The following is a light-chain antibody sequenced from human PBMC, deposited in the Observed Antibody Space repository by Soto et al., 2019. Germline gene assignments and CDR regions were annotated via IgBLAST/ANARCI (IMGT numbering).Light chain of an antibody. CDR2: EGS. CDR3: CSYAGSSTSVV. J-gene: IGLJ2*01. CDR1: SSDVGSYNL. Sequence: QPVLTQPASVSGSPGQSITISCTGTSSDVGSYNLVSWYQQHPGKAPNLMIYEGSKRPSGVSNRFSGSKSGNTASLTISGLQAEDEADYYCCSYAGSSTSVVFGGGTKVTVL. V-gene: IGLV2-23*01.